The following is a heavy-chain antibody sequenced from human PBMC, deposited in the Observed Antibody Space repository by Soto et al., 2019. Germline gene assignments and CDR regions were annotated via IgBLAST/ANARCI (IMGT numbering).Heavy chain of an antibody. D-gene: IGHD1-26*01. CDR1: GYTFTSYA. CDR2: INAGNGNT. Sequence: ASVKVSCKASGYTFTSYAMHWVRQAPGQRLEWMGWINAGNGNTKYSQKFQGRVTITRDTSASTAYMELSSLRSEDTAVYYCARDRTSEDVGRGKYYYYYYMDVWGKGTPGTVSS. CDR3: ARDRTSEDVGRGKYYYYYYMDV. V-gene: IGHV1-3*01. J-gene: IGHJ6*03.